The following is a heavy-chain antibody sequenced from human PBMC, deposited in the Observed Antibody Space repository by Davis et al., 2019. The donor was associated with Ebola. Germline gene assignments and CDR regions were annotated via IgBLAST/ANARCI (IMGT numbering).Heavy chain of an antibody. J-gene: IGHJ4*02. V-gene: IGHV4-4*02. CDR1: GASISSRNW. D-gene: IGHD1-26*01. CDR2: IYHSGAT. CDR3: ARDYWEGQEMIYFDH. Sequence: SETLSLTCDVSGASISSRNWWRWVRQSPGKGLEWIGEIYHSGATSYNPSLKSRVTISVDKSKNQFSLQLSSVTAADTAVYYCARDYWEGQEMIYFDHWGQGALVTVSS.